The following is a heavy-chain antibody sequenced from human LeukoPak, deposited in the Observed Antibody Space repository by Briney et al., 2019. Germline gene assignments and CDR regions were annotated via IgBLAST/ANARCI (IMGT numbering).Heavy chain of an antibody. V-gene: IGHV1-8*03. D-gene: IGHD2-2*01. CDR3: ARAIRYQLLSDY. J-gene: IGHJ4*02. CDR1: GYTFTGYY. CDR2: MNPNSGNT. Sequence: ASVKVSCKASGYTFTGYYIHWVRQAAGQGLEWMGWMNPNSGNTGFAQKFQGRATITRDTSITTAYLELSSLRSEDTAVYYCARAIRYQLLSDYWGQGTLVTVSS.